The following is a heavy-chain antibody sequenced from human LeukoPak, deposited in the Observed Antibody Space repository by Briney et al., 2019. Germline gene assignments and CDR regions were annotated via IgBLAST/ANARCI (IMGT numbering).Heavy chain of an antibody. Sequence: GGSLRLSCAASGFTFSSYWMSWVRQAPGKGLEWVANIKQDGSEKYYVDSVKGRFTISRDNAKNSLYLQMNSLRAEDTALYYCAKDLITMVRGGAFDIWGQGTMVTVSS. J-gene: IGHJ3*02. D-gene: IGHD3-10*01. CDR3: AKDLITMVRGGAFDI. CDR1: GFTFSSYW. CDR2: IKQDGSEK. V-gene: IGHV3-7*03.